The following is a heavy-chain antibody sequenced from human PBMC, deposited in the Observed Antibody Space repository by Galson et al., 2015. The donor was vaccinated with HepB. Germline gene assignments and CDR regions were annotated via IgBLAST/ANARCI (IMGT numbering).Heavy chain of an antibody. Sequence: SLRLSCAASGFTFSSYSMNWVRQAPGKGLEWVSYISSSSSTIYYADSVKGRFTISRDNAKNSLYLQMNSLRAEDTAVYYCARDPPTVVTHRFDYWGQGTLVTVSS. D-gene: IGHD4-23*01. CDR3: ARDPPTVVTHRFDY. CDR1: GFTFSSYS. V-gene: IGHV3-48*04. J-gene: IGHJ4*02. CDR2: ISSSSSTI.